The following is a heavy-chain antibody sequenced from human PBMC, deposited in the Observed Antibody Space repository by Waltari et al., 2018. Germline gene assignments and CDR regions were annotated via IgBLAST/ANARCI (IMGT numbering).Heavy chain of an antibody. Sequence: EVQLVESGGGLVQPGGSLRLSCAASGFPFSSYEMNWVRQAPGKGLEWVSYISSSGSTIYYADSVKGRFTISRDNAKNSLYLQMNSLRAEDTAVYYCARGEDGYNLAGDYWGQGTLVTVSS. V-gene: IGHV3-48*03. D-gene: IGHD5-12*01. J-gene: IGHJ4*02. CDR2: ISSSGSTI. CDR1: GFPFSSYE. CDR3: ARGEDGYNLAGDY.